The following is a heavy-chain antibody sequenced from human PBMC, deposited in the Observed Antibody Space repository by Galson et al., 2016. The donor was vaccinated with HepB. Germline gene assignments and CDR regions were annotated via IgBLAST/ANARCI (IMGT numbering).Heavy chain of an antibody. CDR3: ARDGGGTGGYYYYAMDV. J-gene: IGHJ6*02. D-gene: IGHD1-14*01. CDR2: IGTAGDS. V-gene: IGHV3-13*01. Sequence: SLRLSCAASEFTFSTYAIHWVRHVTGKGLEWVSAIGTAGDSYYPGSVKGRFTISRENAKNSLYLQMNSLRDEDTAVYYCARDGGGTGGYYYYAMDVWGQGTTVTVSS. CDR1: EFTFSTYA.